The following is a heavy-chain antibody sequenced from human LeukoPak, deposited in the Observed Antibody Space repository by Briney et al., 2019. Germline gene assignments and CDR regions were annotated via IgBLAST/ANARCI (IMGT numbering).Heavy chain of an antibody. CDR3: AKGFMIRGVIYFDY. Sequence: GGALRLSCAASGFTFSSYGMSWVRQAPGKGLEWVSAISGSGDNRYYADSVRGRFTISRDNSKNTLYLQMNSLRAEDTAVYYCAKGFMIRGVIYFDYWGQGTLVTVSS. CDR2: ISGSGDNR. CDR1: GFTFSSYG. D-gene: IGHD3-10*01. J-gene: IGHJ4*02. V-gene: IGHV3-23*01.